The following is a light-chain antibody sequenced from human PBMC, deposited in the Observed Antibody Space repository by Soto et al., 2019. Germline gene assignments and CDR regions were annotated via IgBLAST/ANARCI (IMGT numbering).Light chain of an antibody. V-gene: IGLV1-40*01. CDR3: QSYDGSLGGFWL. CDR1: SSNIGAGYN. Sequence: QSVLTQPPSASGAPGQRVTISCTGSSSNIGAGYNVYWYQQRPGKAPKLLIYGNSNRPSGVPDRFSGSKSGTTASLAIPGRQADDEADYYCQSYDGSLGGFWLFGGGTKLTVL. CDR2: GNS. J-gene: IGLJ3*02.